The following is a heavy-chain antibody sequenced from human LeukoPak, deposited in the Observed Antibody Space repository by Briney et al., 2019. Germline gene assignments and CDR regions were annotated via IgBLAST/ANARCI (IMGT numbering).Heavy chain of an antibody. D-gene: IGHD6-19*01. CDR2: IGSGAVTT. Sequence: QPGESLTLSCTASAFTFNAYAMSWLRQPPGKGLEWVSAIGSGAVTTNDADSVQGRFAISRDKSRNTLFLQINSLRPEDTAVYFCARPRLTVAGTRYFVPWGRGTLVTVSS. V-gene: IGHV3-23*01. CDR3: ARPRLTVAGTRYFVP. J-gene: IGHJ5*02. CDR1: AFTFNAYA.